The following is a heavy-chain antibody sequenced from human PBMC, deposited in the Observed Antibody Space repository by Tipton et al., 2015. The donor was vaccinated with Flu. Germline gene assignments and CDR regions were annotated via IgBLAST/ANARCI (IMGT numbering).Heavy chain of an antibody. J-gene: IGHJ4*02. CDR2: INLDSGDT. CDR1: GYAFNGYY. CDR3: AREMGEFES. D-gene: IGHD2-8*01. V-gene: IGHV1-2*02. Sequence: QLVQSGAEVKKPGASVKVSCSASGYAFNGYYMHWVRQAPGQGLEWMGWINLDSGDTVYEQKFEGRVTMTRDTSISTAYMELSRLRFDDTAVYYCAREMGEFESWGQGTLVTVSS.